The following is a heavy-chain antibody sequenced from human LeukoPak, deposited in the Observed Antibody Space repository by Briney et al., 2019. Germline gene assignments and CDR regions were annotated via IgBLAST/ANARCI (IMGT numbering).Heavy chain of an antibody. Sequence: GGSLRLSCAASGFTFSSYGMSWVRQAPGKGLEWVSAISGSGGSTYYADSVKGRFTISRDNSKNTLYLQMNSLRAEDTAVYYCANGENYYDSSGAPDYFDYWGQGTLVTVSS. CDR2: ISGSGGST. CDR1: GFTFSSYG. V-gene: IGHV3-23*01. J-gene: IGHJ4*02. D-gene: IGHD3-22*01. CDR3: ANGENYYDSSGAPDYFDY.